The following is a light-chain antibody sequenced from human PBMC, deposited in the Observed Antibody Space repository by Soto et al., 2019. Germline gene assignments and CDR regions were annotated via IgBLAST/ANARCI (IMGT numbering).Light chain of an antibody. CDR2: DVS. V-gene: IGLV2-14*01. CDR3: SSYASSSTVI. Sequence: QSALTQPASVSGCPGQSITISCTGTSSDVGAYNYVSWYQQHPVKAPKLMIYDVSSRPSGISNRFSGSKSGNTASLTISGVQAEDEADYYCSSYASSSTVIFGGGTKLTVL. J-gene: IGLJ2*01. CDR1: SSDVGAYNY.